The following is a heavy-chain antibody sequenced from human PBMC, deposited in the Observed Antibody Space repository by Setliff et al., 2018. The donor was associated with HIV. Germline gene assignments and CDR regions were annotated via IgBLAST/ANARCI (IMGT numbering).Heavy chain of an antibody. CDR3: ARCPFLEWLRAFDI. J-gene: IGHJ3*02. CDR1: GGSISSGSYY. CDR2: IYTSGST. Sequence: PSETLSLTCTVSGGSISSGSYYWSWIQQPAGKGLEWIGHIYTSGSTNYNPSLKSRVTISVDTSKNQFSLKLSSVTAADTAVYYCARCPFLEWLRAFDIWGQGTMVTVSS. V-gene: IGHV4-61*09. D-gene: IGHD3-3*01.